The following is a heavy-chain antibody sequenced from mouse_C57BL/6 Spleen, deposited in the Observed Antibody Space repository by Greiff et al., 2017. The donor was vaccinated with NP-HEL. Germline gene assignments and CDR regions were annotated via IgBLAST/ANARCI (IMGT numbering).Heavy chain of an antibody. Sequence: EVQLQQSGPELVKPGASVKISCKASGYTFTDYYMNWVKQSHGKSLEWIGDINPNNGGTSYNQKFKGKATLTVDKSSSTAYMELRSLTSEDSAVYYCARWGTVVKGNYYAMDYWGQGTSVTVSS. D-gene: IGHD1-1*01. CDR1: GYTFTDYY. CDR3: ARWGTVVKGNYYAMDY. J-gene: IGHJ4*01. CDR2: INPNNGGT. V-gene: IGHV1-26*01.